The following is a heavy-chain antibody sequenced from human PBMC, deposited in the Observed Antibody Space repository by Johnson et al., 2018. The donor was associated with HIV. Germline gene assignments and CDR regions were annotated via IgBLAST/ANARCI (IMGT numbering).Heavy chain of an antibody. Sequence: VQLVESGGGVVRPGGSLRLSCAASGFTFDDYGMSWVRQAPGQGLEWVSGINWNGGSTGYADSVKGRFTISRDNAKNSLYLQMNSLRAEDTALYYCASQQWELGSHDAFDIWGQGTMVTVSS. V-gene: IGHV3-20*04. J-gene: IGHJ3*02. CDR2: INWNGGST. CDR3: ASQQWELGSHDAFDI. D-gene: IGHD1-26*01. CDR1: GFTFDDYG.